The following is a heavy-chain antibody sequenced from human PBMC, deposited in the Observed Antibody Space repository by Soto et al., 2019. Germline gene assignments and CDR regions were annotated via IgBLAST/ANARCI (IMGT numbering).Heavy chain of an antibody. CDR2: IWYDGSNK. CDR3: ARDGYCSGGSCYAVAVCYY. J-gene: IGHJ4*02. V-gene: IGHV3-33*01. D-gene: IGHD2-15*01. Sequence: QVQLVESGGGVVQPGRSLRLSCAASGFTFSSYGMHWVRQAPGKGLEWVAVIWYDGSNKYYADSVKGRFTISRDNSKDTLDQQMNSLRAENTAVYYCARDGYCSGGSCYAVAVCYYWGQGTLVTVSS. CDR1: GFTFSSYG.